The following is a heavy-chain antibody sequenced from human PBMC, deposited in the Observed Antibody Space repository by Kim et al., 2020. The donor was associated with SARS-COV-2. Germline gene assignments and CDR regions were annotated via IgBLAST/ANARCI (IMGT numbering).Heavy chain of an antibody. V-gene: IGHV3-30*01. CDR3: ARVGSGSYWGFFDY. J-gene: IGHJ4*02. D-gene: IGHD1-26*01. Sequence: ADSVKGRFTISRDNSKNTLYLQMNSLRAEDTAVYYCARVGSGSYWGFFDYWGQGTLVTVSS.